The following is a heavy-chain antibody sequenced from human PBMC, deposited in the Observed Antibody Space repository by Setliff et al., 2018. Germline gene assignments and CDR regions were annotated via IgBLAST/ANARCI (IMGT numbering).Heavy chain of an antibody. CDR2: IYYSGST. CDR1: GGSISSGDYY. Sequence: PSETLSLTCTVSGGSISSGDYYWSWIRQPPGKGLEWIGYIYYSGSTYYNPSPESRVTMSVDTSKNQFSLKLSSVTAADTAVYYCARSFSRREKFLLDYWGQGALVTVSS. CDR3: ARSFSRREKFLLDY. J-gene: IGHJ4*02. V-gene: IGHV4-30-4*08.